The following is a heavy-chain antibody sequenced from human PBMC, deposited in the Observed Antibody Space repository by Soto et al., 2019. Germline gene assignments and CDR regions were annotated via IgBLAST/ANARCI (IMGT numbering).Heavy chain of an antibody. CDR2: INHSGST. CDR3: ARARLIGNSGWENFDY. Sequence: QVQLQQWGAGLLKPSETLSLTCAVYGGSFTGYYWSWIRQPPGKGLEWIGEINHSGSTNYNPSLKSRVTISVDTSKNQFSLKLTSVTAADPAVYYCARARLIGNSGWENFDYWGQGTLVTVSS. V-gene: IGHV4-34*01. D-gene: IGHD6-19*01. CDR1: GGSFTGYY. J-gene: IGHJ4*02.